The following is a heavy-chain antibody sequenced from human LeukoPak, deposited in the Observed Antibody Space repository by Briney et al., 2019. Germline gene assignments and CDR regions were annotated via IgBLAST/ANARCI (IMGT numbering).Heavy chain of an antibody. CDR2: INHSGST. D-gene: IGHD4/OR15-4a*01. CDR1: GGSIISTTYS. V-gene: IGHV4-39*07. CDR3: ARGLWWYYFDY. Sequence: PSETLSLTCSVSGGSIISTTYSWGWSRQPPGKGLEWIGEINHSGSTNYNPSLKSRVTISVDTSKNQFSLKLSSVSAADTAVYYCARGLWWYYFDYWGQGTLVTVSS. J-gene: IGHJ4*02.